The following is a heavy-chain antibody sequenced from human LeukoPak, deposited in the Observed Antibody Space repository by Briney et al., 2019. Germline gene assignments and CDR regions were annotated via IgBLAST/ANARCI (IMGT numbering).Heavy chain of an antibody. D-gene: IGHD5-24*01. CDR1: GYTFTSYG. Sequence: GASVKVSCKASGYTFTSYGISWVRQAPGQGLEWMGWINPNSGGTNYAQKFQGRVTMTRDTSISTAYMELSRLRSDDTAVYYCAREMATTTAFDYWGQGTLVTVSS. V-gene: IGHV1-2*02. CDR2: INPNSGGT. CDR3: AREMATTTAFDY. J-gene: IGHJ4*02.